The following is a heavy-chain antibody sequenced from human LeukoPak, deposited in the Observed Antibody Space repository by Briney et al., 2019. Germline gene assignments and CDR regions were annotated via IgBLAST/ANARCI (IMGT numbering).Heavy chain of an antibody. Sequence: GGSLRLSCAASGFSFSSYSMNWVRQAPGKGLEWVSSISSSSSDIYYTDSVKGRFTISRDNAKNSLYLQMNSLRAEDTAVYYCARDGYYYNGMDVWGQGTTVTVSS. V-gene: IGHV3-21*01. CDR3: ARDGYYYNGMDV. CDR1: GFSFSSYS. J-gene: IGHJ6*02. CDR2: ISSSSSDI.